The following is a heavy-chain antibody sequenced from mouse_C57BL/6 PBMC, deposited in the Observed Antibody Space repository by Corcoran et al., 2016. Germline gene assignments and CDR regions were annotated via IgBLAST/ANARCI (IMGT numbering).Heavy chain of an antibody. CDR1: GYTFTSSG. V-gene: IGHV1-81*01. CDR3: ARYYDYGAY. Sequence: QVQLQQSGAELARPGASVKLSCKASGYTFTSSGISWVKQRTGQGLEWIGEIYPRSGNTYYNEKFKGKATLTADKSSSTAYMELRSLTSEDSAVYFCARYYDYGAYWGQGTLVTVSA. CDR2: IYPRSGNT. D-gene: IGHD2-4*01. J-gene: IGHJ3*01.